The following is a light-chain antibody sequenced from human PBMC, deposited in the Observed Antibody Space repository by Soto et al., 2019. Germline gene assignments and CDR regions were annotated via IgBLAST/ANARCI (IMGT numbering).Light chain of an antibody. Sequence: EIVLTQSPATLSSFPGDRVALSCGASQYINTRLAWYQHRPGQAPRLLIYQTSLRAAGIPARFSASGSGTDFTLTISDVQPEDFALYYCHQRQSWPRTFGQGTKV. V-gene: IGKV3-11*01. CDR2: QTS. CDR3: HQRQSWPRT. J-gene: IGKJ1*01. CDR1: QYINTR.